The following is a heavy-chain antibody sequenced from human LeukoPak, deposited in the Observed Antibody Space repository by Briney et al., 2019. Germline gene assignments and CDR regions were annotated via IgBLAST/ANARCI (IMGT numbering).Heavy chain of an antibody. D-gene: IGHD3-10*01. CDR2: ISSSSSSTM. J-gene: IGHJ4*02. V-gene: IGHV3-48*01. Sequence: QSGRSLRPSCAASASTLSTYSISWVRQAPGEGLGWVSYISSSSSSTMYYADSVKGRSTISRDNAKNSLSLQVYSLSAEDTAVYYCARLQGSGSFSSFDYWGQGTLVTVSS. CDR1: ASTLSTYS. CDR3: ARLQGSGSFSSFDY.